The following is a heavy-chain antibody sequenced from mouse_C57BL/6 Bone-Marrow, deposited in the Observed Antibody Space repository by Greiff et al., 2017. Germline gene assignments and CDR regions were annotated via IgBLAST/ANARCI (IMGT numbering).Heavy chain of an antibody. CDR2: IDPSDSYT. Sequence: VQLQQPGAELVMPGASVKLSCKASGYTFTSYWMHWVKQRPGQGLEWIGEIDPSDSYTNYNQKFKGKSTLTVDKSSSTAYMQLSSLTSEDSAVYYCAILLRYLWFAYWGQGTLVTVSA. J-gene: IGHJ3*01. D-gene: IGHD1-1*01. CDR3: AILLRYLWFAY. CDR1: GYTFTSYW. V-gene: IGHV1-69*01.